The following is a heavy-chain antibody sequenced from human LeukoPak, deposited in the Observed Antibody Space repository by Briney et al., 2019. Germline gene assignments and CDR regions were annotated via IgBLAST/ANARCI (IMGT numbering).Heavy chain of an antibody. J-gene: IGHJ4*02. CDR1: GFTFSSYG. CDR2: IWYDGSNK. CDR3: ARDAVDTAYDY. D-gene: IGHD5-18*01. V-gene: IGHV3-33*01. Sequence: GGPLRLSCAASGFTFSSYGMHWVRQAPGKGLEWVAVIWYDGSNKYYADSVKGRFTISRDNSKNTLCLQMNSLRAEDTAVYYCARDAVDTAYDYWGQGTLVTVSS.